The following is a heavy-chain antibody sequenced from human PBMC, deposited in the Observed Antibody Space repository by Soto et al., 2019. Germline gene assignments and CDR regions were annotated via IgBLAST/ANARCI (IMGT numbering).Heavy chain of an antibody. V-gene: IGHV1-18*01. D-gene: IGHD3-3*01. CDR2: ISAYDGKT. J-gene: IGHJ5*02. CDR3: ARDPHEYWKSYWFDP. Sequence: QVQLVQSGAEVKKPGASVKVSCKASGYNCISYGINWVRQAPGQASDMMGWISAYDGKTTYAEKFQGRVTMTTDASTSTDYMELRSLRSDDTAVYYCARDPHEYWKSYWFDPWGHGTLVTLSS. CDR1: GYNCISYG.